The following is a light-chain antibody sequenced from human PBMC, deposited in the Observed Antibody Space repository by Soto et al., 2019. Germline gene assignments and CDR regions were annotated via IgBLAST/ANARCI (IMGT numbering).Light chain of an antibody. V-gene: IGLV2-8*01. CDR3: ISYAGSSIWV. CDR1: SSDVGTYNY. Sequence: QSVLTQPPSASGSPGQSVTISCTGTSSDVGTYNYVSWYQQHPGKATKLMIYDVSKRPSGVPDRFSGSKSGNTASLTVSGLQAEDEADYYCISYAGSSIWVFGGGTKLTVL. CDR2: DVS. J-gene: IGLJ3*02.